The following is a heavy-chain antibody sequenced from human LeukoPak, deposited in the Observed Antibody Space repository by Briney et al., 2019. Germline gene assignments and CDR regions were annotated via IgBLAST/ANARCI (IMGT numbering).Heavy chain of an antibody. V-gene: IGHV3-7*03. CDR2: IKQDGSEK. CDR1: GFTVSSNY. J-gene: IGHJ4*02. Sequence: SGGSLRLSCAASGFTVSSNYMSWVRQAPGKGLEWVANIKQDGSEKYYVDSVKGRFTISRDNAKNSLYLQMNSLRAEDTAVYYCAKGHYYGSGSLDYWGQGTLVTVSS. D-gene: IGHD3-10*01. CDR3: AKGHYYGSGSLDY.